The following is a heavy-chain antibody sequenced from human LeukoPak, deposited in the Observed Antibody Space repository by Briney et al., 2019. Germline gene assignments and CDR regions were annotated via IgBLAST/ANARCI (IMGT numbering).Heavy chain of an antibody. CDR3: ARDRWDYGSGFWYFDL. D-gene: IGHD3-10*01. J-gene: IGHJ2*01. V-gene: IGHV3-53*01. CDR2: IYSGGST. Sequence: GGSLRLSCAASGFTVSSNYMSWVRQAPGKGLEWVSVIYSGGSTYYADSVKGRFTISRDNSKNTLYLQMNSLRAEDAAVYYCARDRWDYGSGFWYFDLWGRGTLVPVSS. CDR1: GFTVSSNY.